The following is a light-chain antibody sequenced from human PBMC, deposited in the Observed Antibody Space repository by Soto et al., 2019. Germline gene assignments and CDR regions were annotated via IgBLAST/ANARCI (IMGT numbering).Light chain of an antibody. Sequence: DIQMTQSPSTLSASVGDRVTITCRASQSISSWLAWYQQKPRKAPKLLIYKASSLESGVPSRFSGSGSGTEFTLTISSLQPDDFATYYCQQYNIWYTFGQGTKLEIK. CDR3: QQYNIWYT. CDR1: QSISSW. CDR2: KAS. V-gene: IGKV1-5*03. J-gene: IGKJ2*01.